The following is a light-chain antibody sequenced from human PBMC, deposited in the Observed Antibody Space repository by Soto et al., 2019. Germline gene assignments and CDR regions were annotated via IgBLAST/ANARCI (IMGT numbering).Light chain of an antibody. V-gene: IGKV1-33*01. CDR3: QLYDSLPHT. Sequence: DVQMTQSPSSLSVSVGDRVTITCQASQDISNYLHWFQQKPGKAPQLLIFDVSNLQTGVPSRFSGGGSGTDFALTISSLEPEDIATYYCQLYDSLPHTFGQGTRLEIK. CDR1: QDISNY. CDR2: DVS. J-gene: IGKJ5*01.